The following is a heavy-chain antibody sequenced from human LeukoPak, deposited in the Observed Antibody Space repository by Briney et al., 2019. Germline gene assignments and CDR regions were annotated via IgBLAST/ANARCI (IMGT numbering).Heavy chain of an antibody. CDR3: ARGQNVFDV. V-gene: IGHV4-61*01. CDR1: GYSISSGYY. CDR2: IYYSEST. J-gene: IGHJ3*01. Sequence: SETLSLTCTVSGYSISSGYYWGWIRQPPGKGLEWIGYIYYSESTNYNPSLKSRVTISVDTSKNQFSLKLTSVTAADTAVYYCARGQNVFDVWGQGTMVTVSS.